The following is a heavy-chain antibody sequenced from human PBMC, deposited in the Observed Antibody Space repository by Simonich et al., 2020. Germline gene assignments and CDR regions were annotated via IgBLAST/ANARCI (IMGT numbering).Heavy chain of an antibody. V-gene: IGHV1-2*07. J-gene: IGHJ3*02. Sequence: QVQLVQSGAEVKKPGAAVKVSCKASGYTLPGDYMHWGRQAPGQGLGVMGGIQPNSGGKNTAHNFQGRVTMTRDTAISTAYMELSRLRSDDTAVYYCARVRFEAFDIWGQGTMVTVSS. CDR3: ARVRFEAFDI. CDR1: GYTLPGDY. CDR2: IQPNSGGK.